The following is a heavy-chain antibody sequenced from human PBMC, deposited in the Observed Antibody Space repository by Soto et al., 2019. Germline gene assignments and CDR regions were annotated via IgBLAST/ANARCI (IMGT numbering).Heavy chain of an antibody. CDR1: GFTFSSYG. CDR3: ASAVAVAQTEDY. CDR2: ISYDGSNK. J-gene: IGHJ4*02. D-gene: IGHD6-19*01. Sequence: QVQLVESGGGVVQPGRSLRLSCAASGFTFSSYGMHWVRQAPGKGLEWVAVISYDGSNKYYADSVKGRFTISRDTSKNTLYLQMNSLRAADTAVYYCASAVAVAQTEDYWGQGTLVTVSS. V-gene: IGHV3-30*03.